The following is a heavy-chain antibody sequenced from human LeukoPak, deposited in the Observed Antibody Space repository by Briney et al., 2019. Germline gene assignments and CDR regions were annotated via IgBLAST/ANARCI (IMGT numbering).Heavy chain of an antibody. CDR3: ARKDDSSGYYCYFDY. D-gene: IGHD3-22*01. Sequence: SETLSLTCTVSGDSISSYYWGWIRQPPGKGLEWIGSIYYSGSTYYNPSLKSRVTISVDTSKNQFSLKLSSVTAADTAVYYCARKDDSSGYYCYFDYWGQGTLVTVSS. CDR2: IYYSGST. CDR1: GDSISSYY. J-gene: IGHJ4*02. V-gene: IGHV4-39*07.